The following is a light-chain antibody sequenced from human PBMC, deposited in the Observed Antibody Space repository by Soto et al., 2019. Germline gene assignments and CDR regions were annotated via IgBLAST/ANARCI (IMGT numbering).Light chain of an antibody. CDR1: SGHSNYA. V-gene: IGLV4-69*01. CDR2: LNGDGSH. Sequence: QLVLTQSPSASASLGASVKLTCTLSSGHSNYAIAWHQQQPEKGPRYLMKLNGDGSHSKGDGIPNRFSGSSSGAERYLAISGLQSEDEADYYCQTWGTGIVIFGGGTKLTVL. CDR3: QTWGTGIVI. J-gene: IGLJ2*01.